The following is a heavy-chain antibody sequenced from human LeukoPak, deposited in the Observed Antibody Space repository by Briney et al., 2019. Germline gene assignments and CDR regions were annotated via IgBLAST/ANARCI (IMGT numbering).Heavy chain of an antibody. Sequence: SETLSLTCTVSGGSISSSSYYWGWIRQPPGKGLEWIGSIYYSGSTYYNPSLKSRVTISVDTSKNQFSLKLSSVTPEDTAVYYCARLRSSTGDGDYWGQGTLVTVSS. D-gene: IGHD1-14*01. CDR1: GGSISSSSYY. CDR3: ARLRSSTGDGDY. V-gene: IGHV4-39*01. J-gene: IGHJ4*02. CDR2: IYYSGST.